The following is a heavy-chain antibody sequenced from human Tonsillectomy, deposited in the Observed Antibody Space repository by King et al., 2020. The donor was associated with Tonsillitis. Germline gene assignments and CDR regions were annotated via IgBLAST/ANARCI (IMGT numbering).Heavy chain of an antibody. V-gene: IGHV3-30*02. CDR2: IRYDGSNK. Sequence: VQLVESGGGVVQPGGSLRLSCAASGFTFSSYGMHWVRQAPGKGLEWVAFIRYDGSNKYYADSVKGRFTISRDTSKNTLYLQMNSLRAEDTAGYYCAKEGGSYYYGSGTNSVDYWGQGTLVTVSS. J-gene: IGHJ4*02. D-gene: IGHD3-10*01. CDR3: AKEGGSYYYGSGTNSVDY. CDR1: GFTFSSYG.